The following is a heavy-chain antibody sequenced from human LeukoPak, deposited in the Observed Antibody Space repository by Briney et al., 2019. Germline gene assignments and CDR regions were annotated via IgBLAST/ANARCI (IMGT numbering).Heavy chain of an antibody. CDR1: GGSISSGSYY. CDR2: IYTSGST. CDR3: ARDNGYDILTGYFYYYFDY. Sequence: SETLSLTCTVSGGSISSGSYYWSWIRQPAGKGLEWIGRIYTSGSTNYNPSLKSRVTISVDTSKNQFSLKLSSATAADTAVYYCARDNGYDILTGYFYYYFDYWGQGTLVTVSS. D-gene: IGHD3-9*01. V-gene: IGHV4-61*02. J-gene: IGHJ4*02.